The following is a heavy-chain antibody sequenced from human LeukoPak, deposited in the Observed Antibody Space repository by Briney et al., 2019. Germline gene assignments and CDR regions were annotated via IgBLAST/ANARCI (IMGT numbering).Heavy chain of an antibody. CDR1: GGSISSYY. CDR3: ARDMSIAAQNWFDP. Sequence: SETLSLTCTVSGGSISSYYWSWIRQPAGKGLEWIGRIYTSGSTNYNPSLKSRVTMSVDTSKNQFSLKLSSVTAADTAVYYCARDMSIAAQNWFDPWGQGTLVTVSS. CDR2: IYTSGST. D-gene: IGHD6-6*01. V-gene: IGHV4-4*07. J-gene: IGHJ5*02.